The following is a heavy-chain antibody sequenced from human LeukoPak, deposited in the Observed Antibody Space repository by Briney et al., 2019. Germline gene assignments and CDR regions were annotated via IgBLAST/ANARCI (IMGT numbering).Heavy chain of an antibody. J-gene: IGHJ4*02. Sequence: PSETLSLTCTVSGGSISSGDYYWSWIRQPPGKGLEWIGYIYYSGSTYYNPPLKSRVTISVDTSKNQFSLKLSSVTAADTAVYYCQRGAGEDYFDYWGQGTLVTVSS. CDR3: QRGAGEDYFDY. D-gene: IGHD4/OR15-4a*01. V-gene: IGHV4-30-4*01. CDR2: IYYSGST. CDR1: GGSISSGDYY.